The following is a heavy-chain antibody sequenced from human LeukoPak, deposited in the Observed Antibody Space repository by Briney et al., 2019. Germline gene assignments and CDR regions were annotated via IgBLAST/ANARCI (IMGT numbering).Heavy chain of an antibody. J-gene: IGHJ4*02. D-gene: IGHD6-13*01. CDR2: IYHSGST. CDR3: ATGYSSTWYYFDY. Sequence: SETLSLTCTVSGDSISSYYWSWIRQPPGKRLEWIGYIYHSGSTNYNPSLKSRVTISADTSKDQFSLKLASVTAADTPVYYCATGYSSTWYYFDYWGQGTLVTVSS. CDR1: GDSISSYY. V-gene: IGHV4-59*01.